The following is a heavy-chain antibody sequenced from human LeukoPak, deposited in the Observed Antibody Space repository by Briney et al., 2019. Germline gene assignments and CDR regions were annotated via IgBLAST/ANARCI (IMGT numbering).Heavy chain of an antibody. CDR2: ISSSGTTI. CDR3: ARDPSLVAATSYYYYYMDV. Sequence: GGSLRLSCAASRFTFSDFYMSWIRQAPGKGLEWVSYISSSGTTIYYADSVKGRFTISRDNAKNSLYLQMNSLRAEDTAVYYCARDPSLVAATSYYYYYMDVWGKGTTVTVSS. CDR1: RFTFSDFY. V-gene: IGHV3-11*04. D-gene: IGHD2-15*01. J-gene: IGHJ6*03.